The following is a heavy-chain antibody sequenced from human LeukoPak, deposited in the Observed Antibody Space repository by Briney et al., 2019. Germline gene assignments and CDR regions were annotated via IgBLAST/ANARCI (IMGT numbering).Heavy chain of an antibody. CDR2: IWYDGSNK. J-gene: IGHJ4*02. CDR1: GFTFSSYG. CDR3: AKTSDYYFSFDS. D-gene: IGHD3-22*01. Sequence: GGSLRLSCAASGFTFSSYGMHWVRQAPGKGLEWVAVIWYDGSNKYYADSVKGRFTISRDSSKNTLYLQMNNLRAEDTAVYYCAKTSDYYFSFDSWGQGTLVTVSS. V-gene: IGHV3-33*06.